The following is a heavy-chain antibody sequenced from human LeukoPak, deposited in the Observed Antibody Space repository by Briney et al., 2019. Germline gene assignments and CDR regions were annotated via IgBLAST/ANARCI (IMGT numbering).Heavy chain of an antibody. D-gene: IGHD6-13*01. CDR2: INPNSGGT. Sequence: ASVKVSCKASGYTFTGYYMHWVRQAPGQGLEWMGWINPNSGGTNYAQKFQGRVTMTRDTSISTAYMELSRLRSDDTAVYYCARDPPMSAAEYHYYGMDVWGQGTTVTVSS. V-gene: IGHV1-2*02. CDR3: ARDPPMSAAEYHYYGMDV. J-gene: IGHJ6*02. CDR1: GYTFTGYY.